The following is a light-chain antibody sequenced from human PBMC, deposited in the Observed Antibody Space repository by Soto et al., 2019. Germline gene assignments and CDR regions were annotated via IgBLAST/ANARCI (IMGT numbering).Light chain of an antibody. CDR1: QSVTSGY. J-gene: IGKJ5*01. Sequence: IVLTQSPGTLSLSPGERATLSCRASQSVTSGYLAWYQQQPNQAPRLLIYGASYRATDIPDRFSGGGSGIDFPLTFSRLEPEDFAVYYCQHCSSLPPAITFGQGTRLEIK. V-gene: IGKV3-20*01. CDR3: QHCSSLPPAIT. CDR2: GAS.